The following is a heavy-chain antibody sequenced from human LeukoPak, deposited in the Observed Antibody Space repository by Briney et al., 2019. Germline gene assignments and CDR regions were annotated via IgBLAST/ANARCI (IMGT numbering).Heavy chain of an antibody. J-gene: IGHJ4*02. D-gene: IGHD3-22*01. CDR1: GGTFSSYA. CDR3: ARQYYYDSSPFDY. Sequence: ASVKVSCKASGGTFSSYAISWVRQAPGQGLEWMGGIIPIFGTANYAQKFQGRVTITAGESTSTAYMELSSLRSEDTAVYYCARQYYYDSSPFDYWGQGTLVAVSS. V-gene: IGHV1-69*13. CDR2: IIPIFGTA.